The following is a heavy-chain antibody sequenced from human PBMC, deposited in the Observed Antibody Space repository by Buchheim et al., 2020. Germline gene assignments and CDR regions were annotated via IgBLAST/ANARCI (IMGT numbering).Heavy chain of an antibody. J-gene: IGHJ5*01. CDR2: IVPILGIA. Sequence: QAQLVQSGAAVKKPGSSVKVSCKASGGTSINQFITWVRQAPGQGFEWVGRIVPILGIANYAEKFRDRVTITADKSTNVVHMEIRSLGFEDTAVYFCARVLSNGHSYDFDSWGQGSL. CDR3: ARVLSNGHSYDFDS. V-gene: IGHV1-69*02. D-gene: IGHD4-11*01. CDR1: GGTSINQF.